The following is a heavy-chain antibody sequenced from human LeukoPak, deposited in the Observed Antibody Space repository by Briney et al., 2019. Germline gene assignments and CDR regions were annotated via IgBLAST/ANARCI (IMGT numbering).Heavy chain of an antibody. CDR1: GFTFSSYA. J-gene: IGHJ6*03. CDR3: AKDFAVAAIYYYYYMDV. V-gene: IGHV3-23*01. D-gene: IGHD6-25*01. Sequence: QTGGSLRLSCAASGFTFSSYAMSWVRDAPGKGLEWVSAISGSGGSTYYADSVKGRFTISRDNSKNTLYLQMNSLRAEDTAVYYCAKDFAVAAIYYYYYMDVWGKGTTVTVSS. CDR2: ISGSGGST.